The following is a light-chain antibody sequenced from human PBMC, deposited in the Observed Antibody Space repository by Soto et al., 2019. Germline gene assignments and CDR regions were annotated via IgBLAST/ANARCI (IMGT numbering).Light chain of an antibody. J-gene: IGLJ3*02. CDR2: DVT. V-gene: IGLV2-14*03. CDR1: SSDVGGYNY. Sequence: QSVLNQPASVSGSPGQSITISCTGTSSDVGGYNYVSWYQQHPGKAPKLMIYDVTNRPSGVSNRFSGSKSVNTASLTISGLQAEDEADYYCSSYTSSSTVVFGGGTKLTVL. CDR3: SSYTSSSTVV.